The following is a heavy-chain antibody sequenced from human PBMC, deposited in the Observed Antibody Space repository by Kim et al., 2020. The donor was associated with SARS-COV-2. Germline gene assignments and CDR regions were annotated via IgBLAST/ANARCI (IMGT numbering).Heavy chain of an antibody. CDR1: GFTFGDYA. CDR3: AREGGIAVAGIYHYGIDV. D-gene: IGHD6-19*01. Sequence: GGSLRLSCISSGFTFGDYAVSWVRQAPGKGLEWVGLIRSKAYGGAPENAASVKGRFTISRDESENIAYLQMNSLKTEDTAVYYCAREGGIAVAGIYHYGIDVWGQGTTVTVSS. V-gene: IGHV3-49*04. CDR2: IRSKAYGGAP. J-gene: IGHJ6*02.